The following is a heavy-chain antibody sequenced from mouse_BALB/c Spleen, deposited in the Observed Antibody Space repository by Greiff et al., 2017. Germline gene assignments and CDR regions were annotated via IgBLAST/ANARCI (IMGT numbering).Heavy chain of an antibody. CDR1: GYSITSGYY. D-gene: IGHD2-14*01. V-gene: IGHV3-6*02. J-gene: IGHJ4*01. CDR2: ISYDGSN. CDR3: AVYRYDGAMDY. Sequence: EVQLRESGPGLVKPSQSLSLTCSVTGYSITSGYYWNWIRQFPGNKLEWMGYISYDGSNNYNPSLKNRISITRDTSKNQFFLKLNSVTTEDTATYYCAVYRYDGAMDYWGQGTSVTVSS.